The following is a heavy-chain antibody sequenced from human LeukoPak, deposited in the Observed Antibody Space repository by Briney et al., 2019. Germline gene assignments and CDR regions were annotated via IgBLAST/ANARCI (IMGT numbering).Heavy chain of an antibody. V-gene: IGHV3-21*01. J-gene: IGHJ4*02. CDR3: ARVGDSSGYFFDY. D-gene: IGHD3-22*01. CDR2: ISSSSSYI. CDR1: GFTFSSYS. Sequence: PGGSLRLSCAASGFTFSSYSMNWVRQAPGKGLEWVSTISSSSSYIYYADSVKGRFTISRDNAKNSLHLQMNSLRAEDTAVYYCARVGDSSGYFFDYWGQGTLVTVSS.